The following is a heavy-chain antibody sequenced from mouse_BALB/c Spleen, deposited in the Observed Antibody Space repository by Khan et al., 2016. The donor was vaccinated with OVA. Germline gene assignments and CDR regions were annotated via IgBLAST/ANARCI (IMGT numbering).Heavy chain of an antibody. V-gene: IGHV3-2*02. CDR1: GYSITNDYA. Sequence: EVQLQESGPGLVKPSQSLSLTCTVTGYSITNDYAWNWIRQFPGNKLEWMGYISYSGNTKYNPSLKSRISIIRDTSKNQFFLQLNSVTIEDTATYYCARIYGGDFDYWGQGTTLTVSS. CDR3: ARIYGGDFDY. D-gene: IGHD1-1*01. CDR2: ISYSGNT. J-gene: IGHJ2*01.